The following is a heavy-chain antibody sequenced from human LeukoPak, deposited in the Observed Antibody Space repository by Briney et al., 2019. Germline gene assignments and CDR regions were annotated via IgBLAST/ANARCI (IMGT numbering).Heavy chain of an antibody. D-gene: IGHD2-21*01. CDR2: IYYSGNT. CDR3: ASDSLRPL. CDR1: GGSISSSRYY. J-gene: IGHJ4*02. V-gene: IGHV4-39*01. Sequence: SETLSLTCTVSGGSISSSRYYWGWIRPPPGKGLEWIGSIYYSGNTYYNPSLKSRVTISVDTSKNQFSLKLSSVTAADTAVYYCASDSLRPLWGQGTLVTVSS.